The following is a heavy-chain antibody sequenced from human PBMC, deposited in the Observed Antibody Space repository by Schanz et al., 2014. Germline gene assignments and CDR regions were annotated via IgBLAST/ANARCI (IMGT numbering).Heavy chain of an antibody. V-gene: IGHV1-18*01. D-gene: IGHD4-17*01. CDR3: ARGYGDSPTDF. CDR2: ISAYNGNT. Sequence: QVQLVQSGAEVKKPGSSVKVSCKASRSTFSTYVVVCVRQAPGQGLEWMGWISAYNGNTNYAQKLQGRVTMTADTSTSTAYMELSSLRSEDTAVYYCARGYGDSPTDFWGQGTLVTVSS. J-gene: IGHJ4*02. CDR1: RSTFSTYV.